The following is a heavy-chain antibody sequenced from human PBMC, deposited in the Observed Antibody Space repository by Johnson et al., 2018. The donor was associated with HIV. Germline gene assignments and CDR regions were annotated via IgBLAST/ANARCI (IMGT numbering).Heavy chain of an antibody. Sequence: VQLVESGGGLVQPGGSLRLSCAASGFTFSSYAMSWVRQAPGKGLEWVSVIYSGGSTHYADSVKGRFTISRDKSTNMLYLQMNSLRAGDTAVYYCARGYYYDSSGYPDAFDIWGQGTMVTVSS. D-gene: IGHD3-22*01. J-gene: IGHJ3*02. V-gene: IGHV3-66*01. CDR1: GFTFSSYA. CDR3: ARGYYYDSSGYPDAFDI. CDR2: IYSGGST.